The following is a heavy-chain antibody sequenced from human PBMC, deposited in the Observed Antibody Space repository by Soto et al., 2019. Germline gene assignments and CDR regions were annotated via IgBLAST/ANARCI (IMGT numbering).Heavy chain of an antibody. J-gene: IGHJ4*02. Sequence: DAVKGRFSISRDNAKNPLYLQMNSLRVEDTAVYYCARGGAARPDYWGQGTLVTVSS. CDR3: ARGGAARPDY. V-gene: IGHV3-7*01.